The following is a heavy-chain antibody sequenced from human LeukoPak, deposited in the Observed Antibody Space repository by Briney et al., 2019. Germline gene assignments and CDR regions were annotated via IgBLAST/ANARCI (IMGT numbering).Heavy chain of an antibody. J-gene: IGHJ4*02. CDR1: GYTFTSYD. Sequence: ASVKVSCKASGYTFTSYDINWVRQATGQRLEWMGWMNPNSDNTGYAQKFQGRVTMTRNTSISTAYMELSSLRSEDTAVYYCARSTMVRGDQLDYWGQGTLVTVSS. CDR3: ARSTMVRGDQLDY. CDR2: MNPNSDNT. V-gene: IGHV1-8*01. D-gene: IGHD3-10*01.